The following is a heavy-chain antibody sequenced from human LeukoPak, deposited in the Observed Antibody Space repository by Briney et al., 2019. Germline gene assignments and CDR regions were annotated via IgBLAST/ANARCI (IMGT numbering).Heavy chain of an antibody. CDR1: GFTFSSYE. CDR2: ISSSGSTI. J-gene: IGHJ4*02. D-gene: IGHD3-22*01. V-gene: IGHV3-48*03. CDR3: ARDRPYYDSSGYPPRFDY. Sequence: GGSLRLSCAASGFTFSSYEMNWVRQAPGKGLEWVSYISSSGSTIYYADSVKGRFTISRDNAKNSLYLQMNSLRAEDTAVYYCARDRPYYDSSGYPPRFDYWGQGTLVTVSS.